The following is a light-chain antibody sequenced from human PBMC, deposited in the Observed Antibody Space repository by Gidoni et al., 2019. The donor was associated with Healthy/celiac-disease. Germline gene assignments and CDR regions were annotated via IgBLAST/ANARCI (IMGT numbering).Light chain of an antibody. CDR1: ALPKQY. Sequence: SYELTQPPSVSVSPGQTARITCSGDALPKQYAYWYQQKPGQAPGLVIYKDSERPSGIPERFSGSSSGTTVTLTISGVQAEDEADYYCQSADSSGEVFGGGTKLTVL. CDR2: KDS. CDR3: QSADSSGEV. J-gene: IGLJ3*02. V-gene: IGLV3-25*02.